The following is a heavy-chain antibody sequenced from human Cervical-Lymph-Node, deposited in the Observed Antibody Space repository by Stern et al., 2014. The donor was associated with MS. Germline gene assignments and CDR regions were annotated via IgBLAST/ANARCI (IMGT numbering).Heavy chain of an antibody. CDR1: GFTFSIYA. Sequence: EVQLVESGGGLVQPGGSLRLSCTGSGFTFSIYAMSWVRQAPGKGLEWVSTISGSGSSTYYIDSVKGRFTISRDNSRNTLYLQMSSLRAEDTAVYYCARGSGVYWGQGTLVTVSS. D-gene: IGHD7-27*01. CDR2: ISGSGSST. J-gene: IGHJ4*02. CDR3: ARGSGVY. V-gene: IGHV3-23*04.